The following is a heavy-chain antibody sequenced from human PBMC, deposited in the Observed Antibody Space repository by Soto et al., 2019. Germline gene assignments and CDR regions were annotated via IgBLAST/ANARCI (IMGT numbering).Heavy chain of an antibody. J-gene: IGHJ6*02. CDR3: AVVPAANGHYGMDV. CDR2: ISSSSSTI. Sequence: EVQLVESGGGFVQRGGSLRLPCAACGFIFWSYSVNGVRHAPGKGLEWVSYISSSSSTIYYADSVKGRFTISRDNAKNSLYLQMNSLRAEDTAVYYCAVVPAANGHYGMDVWGQGTTVTVSS. CDR1: GFIFWSYS. D-gene: IGHD2-2*01. V-gene: IGHV3-48*01.